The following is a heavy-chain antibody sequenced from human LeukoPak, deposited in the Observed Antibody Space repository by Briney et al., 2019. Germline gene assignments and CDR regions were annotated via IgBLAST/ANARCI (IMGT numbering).Heavy chain of an antibody. J-gene: IGHJ4*02. CDR1: GYTFTSYG. CDR2: ISAYNGNT. Sequence: ASVTVSCKASGYTFTSYGISWVRQAPGQGLEWMGWISAYNGNTNYAQELQGRVTMTTDTSTSTAYMELRSLRSDDTAVYYCAYHRVSSVVTATSFDYWGQGTLVTVSS. D-gene: IGHD2-21*02. CDR3: AYHRVSSVVTATSFDY. V-gene: IGHV1-18*01.